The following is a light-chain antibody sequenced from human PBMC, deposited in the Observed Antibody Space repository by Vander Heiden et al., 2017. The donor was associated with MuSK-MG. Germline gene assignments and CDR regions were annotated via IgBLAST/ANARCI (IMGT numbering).Light chain of an antibody. V-gene: IGKV1-8*01. Sequence: AIRMTQSPSSLSASTGDRVTITCRASQGISSYLAWYQQKPGKAPKLLIYDASTRQRGVPSRFSGSGYGTDFTLTISCRQSEDFAAYYCQQHESYTPCTFGQGTKVEIK. CDR1: QGISSY. CDR3: QQHESYTPCT. J-gene: IGKJ2*02. CDR2: DAS.